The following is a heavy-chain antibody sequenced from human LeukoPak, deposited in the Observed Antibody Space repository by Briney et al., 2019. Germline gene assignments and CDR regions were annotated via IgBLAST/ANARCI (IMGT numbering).Heavy chain of an antibody. Sequence: GGSLRLSCAPSGFTFSSYEMAWVRQAPGKGLEWVSYISSGGSTIYYADSVKGRFTISRDNAKNSLYLQMNSLIAEDTAVYYCARITVVITYFDNWGQGALVTVSS. J-gene: IGHJ4*02. D-gene: IGHD3-22*01. CDR1: GFTFSSYE. V-gene: IGHV3-48*03. CDR3: ARITVVITYFDN. CDR2: ISSGGSTI.